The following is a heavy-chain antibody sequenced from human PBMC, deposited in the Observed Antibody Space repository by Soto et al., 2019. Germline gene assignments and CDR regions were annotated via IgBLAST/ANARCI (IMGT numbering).Heavy chain of an antibody. J-gene: IGHJ4*02. CDR3: ARHFYYFDY. CDR2: LYYSGDT. Sequence: WETLSLTCTVSGASFSDTTFYWGWIRPPPGKGLEWIASLYYSGDTSYNPSLRSRVTISGDTSKNQSSLRLTSVTAADTAVYYCARHFYYFDYWGQGTLVTVSS. V-gene: IGHV4-39*01. CDR1: GASFSDTTFY.